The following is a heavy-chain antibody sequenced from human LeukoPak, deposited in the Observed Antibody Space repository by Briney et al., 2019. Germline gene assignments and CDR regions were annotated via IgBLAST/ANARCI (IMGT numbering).Heavy chain of an antibody. J-gene: IGHJ4*02. CDR1: GFTFDDYA. CDR3: AKDMAAYYYASGNIDY. Sequence: GGSLRLSCAASGFTFDDYAMRWVRQAPGKGLEWVSLISWDGGSTYYADSVKGRFTISRDNSKNSLYLQMNSLRAEDTALYYCAKDMAAYYYASGNIDYWGQGTLVTVSS. V-gene: IGHV3-43D*03. D-gene: IGHD3-10*01. CDR2: ISWDGGST.